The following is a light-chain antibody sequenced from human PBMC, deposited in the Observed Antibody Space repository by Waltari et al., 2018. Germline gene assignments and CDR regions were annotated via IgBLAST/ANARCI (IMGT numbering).Light chain of an antibody. CDR3: SSYAGSNTWV. J-gene: IGLJ2*01. V-gene: IGLV2-11*01. Sequence: QAALTQPPSVSGSPGQSVTISCTGTSSDIGGYNYVSWYQRHPGNAPKLMIYDVSKRPSGVSDRFSGSKSGNTASLTISSLQAEDEADYYCSSYAGSNTWVFGGGTRLTVL. CDR2: DVS. CDR1: SSDIGGYNY.